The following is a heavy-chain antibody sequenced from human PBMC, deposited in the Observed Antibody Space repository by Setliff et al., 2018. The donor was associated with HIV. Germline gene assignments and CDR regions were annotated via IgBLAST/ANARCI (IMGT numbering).Heavy chain of an antibody. CDR2: IYYSGST. J-gene: IGHJ4*02. CDR1: GGSISSSSYY. CDR3: ASGVAGTVDY. V-gene: IGHV4-39*07. D-gene: IGHD6-19*01. Sequence: SETLSLTCTVSGGSISSSSYYWGWIRQPPGKGLEWIGSIYYSGSTYYNPSLKSRVTISVDTSKNQFSLKLSSVTAADTAVYYCASGVAGTVDYWGQGTLVTVSS.